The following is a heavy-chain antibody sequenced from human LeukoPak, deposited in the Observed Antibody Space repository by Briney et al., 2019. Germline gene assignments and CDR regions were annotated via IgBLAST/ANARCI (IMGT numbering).Heavy chain of an antibody. Sequence: GGSLRLSCETSGFIFSNCWMTWVRQAPGKGLEWVANIKTDASEKYYADSVKGRFTISRDNAKNSLYLQMNSLRAEDTAVYYCARGPSDYYSSSWGSDYWGQGTLVTVSS. D-gene: IGHD6-13*01. V-gene: IGHV3-7*01. CDR2: IKTDASEK. J-gene: IGHJ4*02. CDR3: ARGPSDYYSSSWGSDY. CDR1: GFIFSNCW.